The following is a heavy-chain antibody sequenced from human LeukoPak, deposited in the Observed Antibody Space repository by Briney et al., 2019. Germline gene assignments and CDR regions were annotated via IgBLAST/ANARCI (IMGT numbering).Heavy chain of an antibody. Sequence: SETQSLTCAVYGGSFSGYYWSWIRQPPGKGREWIGEINHSGSTNYNPALTSRVTISVETSNTQFSPKLTSVTAADTAVYYCARGKLDIVVVPAAKPPRHYYYYYYMDVWGKGTTGTVSS. J-gene: IGHJ6*03. CDR2: INHSGST. V-gene: IGHV4-34*01. CDR1: GGSFSGYY. D-gene: IGHD2-2*02. CDR3: ARGKLDIVVVPAAKPPRHYYYYYYMDV.